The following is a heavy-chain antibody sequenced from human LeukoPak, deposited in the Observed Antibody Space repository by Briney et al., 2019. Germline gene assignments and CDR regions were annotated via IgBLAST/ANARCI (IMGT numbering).Heavy chain of an antibody. CDR1: GXSMSSYY. CDR3: ARQPYILGAYYFDY. Sequence: PSETLSLTCTVSGXSMSSYYWSWIRQPPGKGLEWIGYIFYSGSTNYNPSLKSRVTVSVDTSKNQFSLKLASVTAADTAVYYCARQPYILGAYYFDYWGQGTLVTVSS. J-gene: IGHJ4*02. V-gene: IGHV4-59*08. CDR2: IFYSGST. D-gene: IGHD1-26*01.